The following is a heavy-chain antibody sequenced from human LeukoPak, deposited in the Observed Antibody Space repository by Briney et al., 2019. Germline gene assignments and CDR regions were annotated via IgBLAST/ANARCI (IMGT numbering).Heavy chain of an antibody. CDR2: ISYDGSNK. D-gene: IGHD1-26*01. CDR1: GFTFSSYA. Sequence: GGSPRLSCAASGFTFSSYAMHWVRQAPGKGLEWVAVISYDGSNKYYADSVKGRFTISRDNSKNTLYLQMNSLRAEDTAVYYCARELVGDYFDYWGQGTLVTVSS. J-gene: IGHJ4*02. V-gene: IGHV3-30*04. CDR3: ARELVGDYFDY.